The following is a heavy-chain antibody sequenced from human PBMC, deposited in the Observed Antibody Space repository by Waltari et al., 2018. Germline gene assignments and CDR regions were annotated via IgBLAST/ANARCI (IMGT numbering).Heavy chain of an antibody. Sequence: QVQLVESGGGVVQPGRSLRLSCAAPGFTFSSYGMHWVRQATGKGVEGVAVISYDGSNKYYADSVKGRFTISRDNSKNTLYLQMNSLRAEDTAVYYCAKDGYDYGDYVWARGNYYMDVWGKGTTVTVSS. CDR2: ISYDGSNK. D-gene: IGHD4-17*01. J-gene: IGHJ6*03. CDR1: GFTFSSYG. CDR3: AKDGYDYGDYVWARGNYYMDV. V-gene: IGHV3-30*18.